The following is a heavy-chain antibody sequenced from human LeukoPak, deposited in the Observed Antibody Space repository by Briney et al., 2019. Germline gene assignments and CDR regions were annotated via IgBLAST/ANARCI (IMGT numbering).Heavy chain of an antibody. CDR1: GFTFSSYA. D-gene: IGHD6-19*01. Sequence: GGSLRLSCAASGFTFSSYAMHWVRQAPGKGLEWVAVISYDGSNKYYADSVKGRFTISRDNSKNTLYLQMNSLRAEDTAVYYCARGGIAVADTPYYFDYWGQGTLVTVSS. V-gene: IGHV3-30-3*01. CDR3: ARGGIAVADTPYYFDY. CDR2: ISYDGSNK. J-gene: IGHJ4*02.